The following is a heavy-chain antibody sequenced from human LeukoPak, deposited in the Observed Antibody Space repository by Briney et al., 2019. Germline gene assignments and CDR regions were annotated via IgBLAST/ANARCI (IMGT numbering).Heavy chain of an antibody. CDR3: VKDSSGWYRGWFDP. J-gene: IGHJ5*02. V-gene: IGHV3-23*01. CDR1: GFTFSAYA. CDR2: TSGSGTTT. Sequence: GGSLRLSCAVSGFTFSAYAMSWVRQAPGKGLEWVSLTSGSGTTTYYADSVKGRFTISRDNSKNTLYLQMSSLRAEDTAVYYCVKDSSGWYRGWFDPWGQGTLVTVSS. D-gene: IGHD6-19*01.